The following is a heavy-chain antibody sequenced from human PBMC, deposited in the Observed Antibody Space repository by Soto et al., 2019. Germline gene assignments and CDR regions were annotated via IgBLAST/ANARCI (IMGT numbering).Heavy chain of an antibody. Sequence: QVQLVQSGAEVKKPGSSVKVSCKASGGTFSSYTISWVRQAPGQGLEWMGRIIPILGIANYAQKFQGRATITADKSTSTAYMELSSLRSEDTAVYYCARYQKQQLVFDYWGQGTLVTVSS. CDR3: ARYQKQQLVFDY. CDR1: GGTFSSYT. CDR2: IIPILGIA. D-gene: IGHD6-13*01. V-gene: IGHV1-69*02. J-gene: IGHJ4*02.